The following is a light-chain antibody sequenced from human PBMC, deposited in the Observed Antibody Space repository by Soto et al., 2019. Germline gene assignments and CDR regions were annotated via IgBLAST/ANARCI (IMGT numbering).Light chain of an antibody. J-gene: IGKJ1*01. Sequence: EIVLTQSPGTLSLSPGDRATLSCRASQSVNSNYLAWYQRKPGQAPRLLIYGASNRATDIPYRFSASGSGTDFTLTSTRLEAEDVAVYYWQQYDSTPPTFGQGTKVEVK. CDR3: QQYDSTPPT. CDR2: GAS. CDR1: QSVNSNY. V-gene: IGKV3-20*01.